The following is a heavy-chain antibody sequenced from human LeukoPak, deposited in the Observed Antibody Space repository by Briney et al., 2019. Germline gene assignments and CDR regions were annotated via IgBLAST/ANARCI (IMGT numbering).Heavy chain of an antibody. CDR3: ARQPYYYDSSGYYYGYFDY. CDR1: GGSISTYY. CDR2: IYYSGST. J-gene: IGHJ4*02. Sequence: SETLSLTCTVSGGSISTYYWSWIRQPPGKGLEWIGYIYYSGSTNYNPSLKSRVTISVDTSKNHFSLKLSSVTAADTAVYYCARQPYYYDSSGYYYGYFDYWGQGTLVTVSS. V-gene: IGHV4-59*08. D-gene: IGHD3-22*01.